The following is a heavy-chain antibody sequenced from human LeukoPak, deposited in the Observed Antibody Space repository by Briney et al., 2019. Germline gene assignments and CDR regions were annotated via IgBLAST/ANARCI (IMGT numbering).Heavy chain of an antibody. CDR2: INQDGGGK. Sequence: GGSLRLSCAASGFTFSNYWMSWVRQAPGKGLEWVGNINQDGGGKNYVDSVKGRFTISRDNAKNSLLLQVNSLRAEDTAVYYCARDVGGSLDYWGQGTLVTVSS. J-gene: IGHJ4*02. V-gene: IGHV3-7*05. D-gene: IGHD1-26*01. CDR3: ARDVGGSLDY. CDR1: GFTFSNYW.